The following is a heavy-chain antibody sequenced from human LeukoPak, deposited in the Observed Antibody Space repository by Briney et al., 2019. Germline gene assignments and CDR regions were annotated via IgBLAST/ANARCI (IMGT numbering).Heavy chain of an antibody. CDR3: ARVPTGYYSGYFDY. D-gene: IGHD3-9*01. CDR1: GFTFSSYG. CDR2: ISYDGSNK. Sequence: PGGSLRLSCAASGFTFSSYGMHWVRQAPGKGLEWVAVISYDGSNKYYADSVKGRFTISRDNSKNTLYLQMNSLRAEDTAVYYCARVPTGYYSGYFDYWGQGTLVTVSS. V-gene: IGHV3-30*03. J-gene: IGHJ4*02.